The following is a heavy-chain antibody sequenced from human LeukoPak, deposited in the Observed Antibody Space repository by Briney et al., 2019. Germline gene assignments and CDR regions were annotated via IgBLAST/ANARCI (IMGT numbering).Heavy chain of an antibody. CDR3: ASPWGRWFGELIWYFDL. CDR1: GYTFTSYY. V-gene: IGHV1-2*02. J-gene: IGHJ2*01. Sequence: GASVKVSCKASGYTFTSYYMHWVRRAPGQGLEWMGWINPNSGGTNYAQRFQGRVTMTRDTSITTAYMELSRLRSDDTAVYYCASPWGRWFGELIWYFDLWGRGTLVTVSS. CDR2: INPNSGGT. D-gene: IGHD3-10*01.